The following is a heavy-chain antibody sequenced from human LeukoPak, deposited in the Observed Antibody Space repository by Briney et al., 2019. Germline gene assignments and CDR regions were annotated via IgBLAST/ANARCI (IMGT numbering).Heavy chain of an antibody. CDR2: VWNDERAK. Sequence: GGSLRLSCEASGFSFSSYDMNWVRQAPGKGLEWVAVVWNDERAKHYEDSVKGRFTVSRDNTKNILYLQMNGLMDDDTAMYYCARNSGTTWEPVFDVWGQGTLVTVSS. V-gene: IGHV3-33*01. J-gene: IGHJ4*02. CDR1: GFSFSSYD. CDR3: ARNSGTTWEPVFDV. D-gene: IGHD1-14*01.